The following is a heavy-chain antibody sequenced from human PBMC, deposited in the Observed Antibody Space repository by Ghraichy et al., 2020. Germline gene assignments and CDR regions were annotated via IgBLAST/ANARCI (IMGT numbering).Heavy chain of an antibody. D-gene: IGHD3-22*01. Sequence: SCAASGFSFSEYYMSWIRQAPGQGLEWVSYIGSSGTTKYYADSVKGRFTISRDNAKNSLYLQTNSLRAEDTAVYYCARAEWHQEYYYDSSGYVIDYWGQGTLVTVSS. CDR2: IGSSGTTK. CDR3: ARAEWHQEYYYDSSGYVIDY. J-gene: IGHJ4*02. CDR1: GFSFSEYY. V-gene: IGHV3-11*01.